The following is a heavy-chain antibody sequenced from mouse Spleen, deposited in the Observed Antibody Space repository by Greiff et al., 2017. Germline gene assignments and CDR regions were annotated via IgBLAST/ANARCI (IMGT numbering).Heavy chain of an antibody. J-gene: IGHJ2*01. CDR2: IHPNTGDT. CDR1: GSTFTSYG. CDR3: ARKEGLGDY. Sequence: VQLQQSGAELVKPGASVKLSCTASGSTFTSYGMPWVKQRPGQGLEWIGMIHPNTGDTNYAEKFKNKATLAVDKSSSTAYMQLSSLTSEDSAVYYCARKEGLGDYWGQGTTLTVS. D-gene: IGHD4-1*01. V-gene: IGHV1-64*01.